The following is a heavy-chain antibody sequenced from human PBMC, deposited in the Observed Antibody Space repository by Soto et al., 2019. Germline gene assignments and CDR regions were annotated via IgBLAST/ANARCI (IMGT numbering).Heavy chain of an antibody. D-gene: IGHD6-19*01. CDR3: ATDLTYKAVAGYYFDC. CDR2: FDPEDGET. CDR1: GYTLTELS. Sequence: ASVKVSCTVSGYTLTELSMHWVRQAPGKGLEWMGGFDPEDGETIYAQKFQGRVTMTEDTSTDTAYMELSSLRSEDTAVYYCATDLTYKAVAGYYFDCWGQGTLVTVSS. J-gene: IGHJ4*02. V-gene: IGHV1-24*01.